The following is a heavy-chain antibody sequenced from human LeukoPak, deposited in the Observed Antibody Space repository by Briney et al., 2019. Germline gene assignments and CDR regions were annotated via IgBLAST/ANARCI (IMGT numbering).Heavy chain of an antibody. J-gene: IGHJ4*02. CDR3: ARDFGGDEDFDY. Sequence: GGSLRLSCAASGFIFSSYNMNWVRQTPGRGLEWVSSISSSSSYIYYADSVKGRFTISRDNAKNSLYLQMNSLRAEDTAVYYCARDFGGDEDFDYWGQGTLVTVSS. CDR1: GFIFSSYN. D-gene: IGHD2-21*02. CDR2: ISSSSSYI. V-gene: IGHV3-21*01.